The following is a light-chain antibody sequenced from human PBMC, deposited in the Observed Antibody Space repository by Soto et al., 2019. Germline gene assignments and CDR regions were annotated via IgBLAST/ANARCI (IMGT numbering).Light chain of an antibody. V-gene: IGKV1-33*01. CDR2: DAS. CDR1: QDIRTF. CDR3: QQFEDLPLS. J-gene: IGKJ3*01. Sequence: DIQMTQSPSSLSASVGDRVSITCQASQDIRTFLNWYQQKPGQAPKLLIYDASNLETGVPSRFSGTGSGTDFTLTITSLQSEDVSAYYCQQFEDLPLSFGPGTTVDI.